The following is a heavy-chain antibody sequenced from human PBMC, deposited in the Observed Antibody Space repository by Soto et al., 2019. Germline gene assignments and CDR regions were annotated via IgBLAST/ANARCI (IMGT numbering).Heavy chain of an antibody. CDR2: ISGNSDTT. D-gene: IGHD2-8*01. V-gene: IGHV3-23*01. CDR1: GFIFSTNG. CDR3: VKDKYGADPG. J-gene: IGHJ4*01. Sequence: GGSLRLSCAASGFIFSTNGMIWVRQPPGKGLEWVSIISGNSDTTFYADSVKGRFTVSRDNSKNTLDLQMNSMRVEDTAIYYCVKDKYGADPGWGHGTLVTVS.